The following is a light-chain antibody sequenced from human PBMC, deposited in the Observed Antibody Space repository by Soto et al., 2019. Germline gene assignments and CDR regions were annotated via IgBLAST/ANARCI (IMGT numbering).Light chain of an antibody. CDR2: GAS. V-gene: IGKV3D-15*01. Sequence: EIVMTQSPAILSVSPGDGATLSCRASQSVDSNLAWYQQKPGQTPRLLMYGASTRPTGIPARFSGSGSGTDFTLTISRLEPEDFAVYYCQQYGGSPRTFGQGTKVDIK. J-gene: IGKJ1*01. CDR1: QSVDSN. CDR3: QQYGGSPRT.